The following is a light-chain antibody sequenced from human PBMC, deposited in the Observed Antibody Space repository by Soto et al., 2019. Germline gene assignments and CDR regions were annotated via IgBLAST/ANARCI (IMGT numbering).Light chain of an antibody. CDR1: QSISTW. Sequence: DIQMTQSPSSLSASVGDRVTITCRASQSISTWLAWYQQRPGKAPKLLIYAASSLERGVPSRFSGSGSATEFTLTLRLLEPHDVATYYCQQYYSQHVFGQGTKVEVK. J-gene: IGKJ1*01. V-gene: IGKV1-5*01. CDR2: AAS. CDR3: QQYYSQHV.